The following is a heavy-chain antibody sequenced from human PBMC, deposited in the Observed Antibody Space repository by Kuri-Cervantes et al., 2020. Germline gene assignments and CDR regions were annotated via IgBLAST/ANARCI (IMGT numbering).Heavy chain of an antibody. J-gene: IGHJ4*02. CDR2: IRYDGSNK. V-gene: IGHV3-30*02. CDR1: GFTFSSYG. CDR3: ARQDMATAPFDY. Sequence: GESLKISCAASGFTFSSYGMHWVRQAPGKGLEWVAFIRYDGSNKYYADSVKGRFAISRDNSKNTLYLQMNSLRAEDTAVYYCARQDMATAPFDYWGQGTLVTVSS. D-gene: IGHD5-24*01.